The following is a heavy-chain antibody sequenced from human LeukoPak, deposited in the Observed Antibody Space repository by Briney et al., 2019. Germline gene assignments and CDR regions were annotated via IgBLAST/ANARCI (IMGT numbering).Heavy chain of an antibody. Sequence: PGRSLRLSCAASGFTFSNYDMHWVRQAPGKGLEWVAVISYDGSNKYYADSVKGRFTISRDNSKNTVYLQMNSLRAEDTAVYCCAKDREGTTFDNWGQGTLVTVSS. J-gene: IGHJ4*02. CDR1: GFTFSNYD. V-gene: IGHV3-30*18. CDR3: AKDREGTTFDN. D-gene: IGHD1-7*01. CDR2: ISYDGSNK.